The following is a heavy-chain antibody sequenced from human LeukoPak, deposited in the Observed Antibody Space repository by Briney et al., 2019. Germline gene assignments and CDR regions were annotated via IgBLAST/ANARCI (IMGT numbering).Heavy chain of an antibody. CDR1: GGTFSSYA. CDR2: INPGGGST. Sequence: ASVKVSCKASGGTFSSYAISWVRQAPGQGLEWMGIINPGGGSTSYAQKFQGRVTMTRDTSTSTVYMELSSLRSEDTAVYYCARDSREISSGWYLTSDWGQGTLVTVSS. J-gene: IGHJ4*02. V-gene: IGHV1-46*01. CDR3: ARDSREISSGWYLTSD. D-gene: IGHD6-19*01.